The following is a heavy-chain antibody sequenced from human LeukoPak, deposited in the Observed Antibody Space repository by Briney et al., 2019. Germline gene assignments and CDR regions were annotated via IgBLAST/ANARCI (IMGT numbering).Heavy chain of an antibody. CDR3: ARDNYYDSSGYYYE. D-gene: IGHD3-22*01. J-gene: IGHJ4*02. CDR1: GFTFSNYA. Sequence: GGSLRLSCAASGFTFSNYAMHWVRQAPGKGLEWVAVISYDGSNKYYADSVKGRFTISRDNSKNTLYLQMNSLRAEDTAVYYCARDNYYDSSGYYYEWGQGTLVTVSS. CDR2: ISYDGSNK. V-gene: IGHV3-30-3*01.